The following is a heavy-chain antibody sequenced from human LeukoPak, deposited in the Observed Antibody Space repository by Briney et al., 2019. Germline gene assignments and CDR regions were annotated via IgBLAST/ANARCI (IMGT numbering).Heavy chain of an antibody. CDR1: EYRFTNYW. CDR3: ARRGVQPADAFDI. J-gene: IGHJ3*02. D-gene: IGHD2-8*01. Sequence: GESLKISCKVSEYRFTNYWIGWVRQMPGKGLEWMGIIHPGDSDTKYSPSFGGQVTISADKSVRTAYLQWSSLEASDTAMYYCARRGVQPADAFDIWGQGTMVTVSS. CDR2: IHPGDSDT. V-gene: IGHV5-51*01.